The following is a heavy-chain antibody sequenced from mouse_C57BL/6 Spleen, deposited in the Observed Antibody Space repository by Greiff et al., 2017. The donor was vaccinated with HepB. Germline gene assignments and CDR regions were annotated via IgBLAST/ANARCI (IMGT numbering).Heavy chain of an antibody. J-gene: IGHJ2*01. Sequence: QVQLQQSGAELVMPGASVKLSCKASGYTFTSYWMHWVKQRPGQGLEWIGEIDPSDSYTNYNQKFKGKSTLTVDKSSSTAYMQLSSLTSEDSAVYYCARSGAVVLDYWGQGTTLTVSS. CDR1: GYTFTSYW. CDR2: IDPSDSYT. CDR3: ARSGAVVLDY. D-gene: IGHD1-1*01. V-gene: IGHV1-69*01.